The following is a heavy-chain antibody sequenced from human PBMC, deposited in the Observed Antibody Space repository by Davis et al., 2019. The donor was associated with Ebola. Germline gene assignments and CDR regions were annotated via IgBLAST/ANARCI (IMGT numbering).Heavy chain of an antibody. J-gene: IGHJ6*04. CDR3: ARGFSSITGTTGLFWYYGMDV. D-gene: IGHD1-7*01. CDR1: GGSISSGGYS. V-gene: IGHV4-30-2*05. Sequence: MPSETLSLTCAVSGGSISSGGYSWSWIRQPPGKGLEWIGYIYNSGSTHYNPSLKSRVAISADTSKNQFSLKLSFVTAADTAVYYCARGFSSITGTTGLFWYYGMDVWGKGTTVTVSS. CDR2: IYNSGST.